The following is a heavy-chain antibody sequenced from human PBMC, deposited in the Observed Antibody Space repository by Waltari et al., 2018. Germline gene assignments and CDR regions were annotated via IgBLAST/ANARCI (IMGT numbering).Heavy chain of an antibody. V-gene: IGHV4-59*11. J-gene: IGHJ3*02. CDR1: GGSISSHY. Sequence: QVQLQESGPGLVKPSETLSLTCTVSGGSISSHYWSWIRQPPGKGLEWIGLIYFVGGTDDNPSRKSRVTISVDTSKNQFSLKLSAVTAADTAVYYCARDLDTASPNAVDIWGQGTMVTVSS. D-gene: IGHD5-18*01. CDR2: IYFVGGT. CDR3: ARDLDTASPNAVDI.